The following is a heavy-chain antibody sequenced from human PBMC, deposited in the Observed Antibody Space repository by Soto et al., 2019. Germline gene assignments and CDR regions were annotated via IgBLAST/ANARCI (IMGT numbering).Heavy chain of an antibody. V-gene: IGHV1-69*08. J-gene: IGHJ4*02. CDR1: GGTLSSYT. D-gene: IGHD2-15*01. CDR3: ARDKGYCIDTSCPDFDY. Sequence: QVQLVQSGAEVKKPGSSVKVSCKASGGTLSSYTFSWVRQAPGQGLEWMGRVIPNLGVTNYAKKFQGRFTIAVDTATSTAYMELNSLRYEDTAVYYCARDKGYCIDTSCPDFDYGGQGTLVTVSS. CDR2: VIPNLGVT.